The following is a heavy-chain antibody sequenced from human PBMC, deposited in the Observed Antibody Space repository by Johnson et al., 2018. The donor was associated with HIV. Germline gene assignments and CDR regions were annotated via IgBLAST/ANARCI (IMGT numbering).Heavy chain of an antibody. CDR2: ISSTGTTI. Sequence: SYISSTGTTIYYADSVKGRFTISRDNAMKSLYLQINSLRAEDTAVYYCARNRPVSYGYRGAFDFWGQGTMVTVSS. D-gene: IGHD5-18*01. J-gene: IGHJ3*01. V-gene: IGHV3-11*04. CDR3: ARNRPVSYGYRGAFDF.